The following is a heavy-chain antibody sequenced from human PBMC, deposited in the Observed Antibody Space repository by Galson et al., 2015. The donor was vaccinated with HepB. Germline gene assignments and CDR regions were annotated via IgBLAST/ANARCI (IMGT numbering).Heavy chain of an antibody. V-gene: IGHV4-38-2*02. CDR3: ARVIRVERVGYYFDY. J-gene: IGHJ4*02. D-gene: IGHD6-6*01. Sequence: ETLSLTRTVSGYSISTGYYWGWIRQPPGKGLEWIGGIYHSGSTYYNPSLKSRVTISVDTSKNQFSLKLSSVTAADTAVYYCARVIRVERVGYYFDYWGQGTLVTVSS. CDR1: GYSISTGYY. CDR2: IYHSGST.